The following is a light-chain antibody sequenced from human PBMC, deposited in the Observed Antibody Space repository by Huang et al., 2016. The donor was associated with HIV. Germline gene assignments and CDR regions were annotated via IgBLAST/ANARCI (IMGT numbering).Light chain of an antibody. CDR2: GSS. V-gene: IGKV3-15*01. CDR3: HQYNNWLLS. Sequence: IVMTQSPATLSVSPGERVTLSCRANRSVSTHLGWDQQRPGQAPRRLIYGSSTRAPGVPARCSGSGSGTDFALTISSLQSEDFALYYCHQYNNWLLSFGGGTRVDI. CDR1: RSVSTH. J-gene: IGKJ4*01.